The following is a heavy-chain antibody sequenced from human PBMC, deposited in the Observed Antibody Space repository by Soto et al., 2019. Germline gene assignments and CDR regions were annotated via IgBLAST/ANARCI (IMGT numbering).Heavy chain of an antibody. CDR2: ISSTTNYI. J-gene: IGHJ4*02. V-gene: IGHV3-21*06. Sequence: VPLVESGGGLVKPGGSLRLSCAASGFTFTRYSMNWVRQAPGTGLEWVSSISSTTNYIYYGDSMKGRFTISRDNAKNSLYLEMNSLRAEDTAVYYCARESEDLTSNFDYWGQGTLVTVSS. CDR3: ARESEDLTSNFDY. CDR1: GFTFTRYS.